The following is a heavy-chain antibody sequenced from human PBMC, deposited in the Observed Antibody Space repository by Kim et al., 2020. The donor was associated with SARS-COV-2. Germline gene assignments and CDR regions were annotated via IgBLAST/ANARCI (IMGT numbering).Heavy chain of an antibody. Sequence: GGSLRLSCAASGFTFSSYAMSWVRQAPGKGLEWVSAISGSGGSTYYADSVKGRFTISRDNSKNTLYLQMNSLRAEDTAVYYCAKDYSSSSPTVYYFDYWGQGTLVTVSS. D-gene: IGHD6-6*01. CDR2: ISGSGGST. V-gene: IGHV3-23*01. CDR1: GFTFSSYA. J-gene: IGHJ4*02. CDR3: AKDYSSSSPTVYYFDY.